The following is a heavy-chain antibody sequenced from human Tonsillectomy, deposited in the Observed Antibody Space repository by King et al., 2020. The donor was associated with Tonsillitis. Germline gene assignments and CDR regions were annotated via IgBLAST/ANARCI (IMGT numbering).Heavy chain of an antibody. V-gene: IGHV3-74*01. CDR2: ISRDGSIT. D-gene: IGHD5-24*01. J-gene: IGHJ6*02. CDR3: VGDVPYREDV. Sequence: VQLVESGGGLVQPGGSLRLSCAGSGFTFSNYWLHWVRQAPGKGLVWVSRISRDGSITDYADSVRGRFTISRDDAKNTVYLEMSSLRADDTAVYHCVGDVPYREDVWGQGTPATASS. CDR1: GFTFSNYW.